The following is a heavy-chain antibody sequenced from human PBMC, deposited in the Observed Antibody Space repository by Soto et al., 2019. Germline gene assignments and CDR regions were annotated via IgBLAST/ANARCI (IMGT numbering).Heavy chain of an antibody. CDR1: GDSITSRGW. CDR2: MHHDGTT. CDR3: AAQTISYSLDI. D-gene: IGHD3-3*01. V-gene: IGHV4-4*02. J-gene: IGHJ6*02. Sequence: QVQLQESGPGLVKPSGTLSLTCDVSGDSITSRGWWAWVRQTPGKWLEWIGEMHHDGTTYYNPSLKSRVITSMDTSKNEFSLRLNSVTAADTALYYCAAQTISYSLDIWGQGTMVTVSS.